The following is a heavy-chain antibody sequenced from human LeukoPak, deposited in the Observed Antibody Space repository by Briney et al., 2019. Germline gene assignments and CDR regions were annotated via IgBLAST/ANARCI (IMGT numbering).Heavy chain of an antibody. Sequence: GGSLRLSCEASEFTFSNYNMNWVRQAPGQRLEWVSSITSSSTYVFYADSVKGRFAISRDNAQNSLYLQMNSLRVEDTSVYYCARGGAARPDFWGQGTLVTVSS. CDR3: ARGGAARPDF. CDR2: ITSSSTYV. D-gene: IGHD6-6*01. J-gene: IGHJ4*02. CDR1: EFTFSNYN. V-gene: IGHV3-21*01.